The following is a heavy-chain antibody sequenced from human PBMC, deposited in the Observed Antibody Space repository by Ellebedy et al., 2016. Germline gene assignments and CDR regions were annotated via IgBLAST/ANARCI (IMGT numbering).Heavy chain of an antibody. CDR1: GFTFSSYW. D-gene: IGHD3-3*01. V-gene: IGHV3-7*01. J-gene: IGHJ6*02. Sequence: GGSLRLSXAASGFTFSSYWLTWVRQAPGKGLEWVANINQDGSEKYYVDSVKGRFTISGDNAKNSVHLQMNSLRADDTAVYYCAREVDDFWSGYRHYYYGMDVWGQGTTVTVSS. CDR3: AREVDDFWSGYRHYYYGMDV. CDR2: INQDGSEK.